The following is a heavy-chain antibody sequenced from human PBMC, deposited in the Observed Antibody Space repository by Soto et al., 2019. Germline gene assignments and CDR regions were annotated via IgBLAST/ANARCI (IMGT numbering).Heavy chain of an antibody. CDR2: IYPGDSDT. J-gene: IGHJ4*02. CDR1: GYSFTSYW. D-gene: IGHD4-4*01. Sequence: GESLKISCKGSGYSFTSYWIGWVRQMPGKGLEWMGIIYPGDSDTRYSTSFQGQVTISADKSITTAYLHWSNPKASDTAMYYCARSWNDYGTYGAFDYWGQGTRVTVSS. CDR3: ARSWNDYGTYGAFDY. V-gene: IGHV5-51*01.